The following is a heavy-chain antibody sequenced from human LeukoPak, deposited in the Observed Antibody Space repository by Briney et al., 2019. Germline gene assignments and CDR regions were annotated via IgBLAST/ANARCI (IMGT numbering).Heavy chain of an antibody. CDR1: GFTFSSYA. D-gene: IGHD3-10*01. V-gene: IGHV3-23*01. CDR2: ISGSGGST. CDR3: ARGIVGGSGSYWGYFDY. Sequence: PGGSLRLSCAASGFTFSSYAMSWVRQAPGKGLEWVSAISGSGGSTYYADSVKGRFTISRDNSKSTLYLQMNSLRAEDTAVYYCARGIVGGSGSYWGYFDYWGQGTLVTVSS. J-gene: IGHJ4*02.